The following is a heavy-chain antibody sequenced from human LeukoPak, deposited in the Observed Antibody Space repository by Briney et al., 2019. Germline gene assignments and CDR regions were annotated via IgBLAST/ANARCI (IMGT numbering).Heavy chain of an antibody. D-gene: IGHD3-22*01. J-gene: IGHJ4*02. V-gene: IGHV4-39*07. Sequence: PSETLSLTCTVSGGSISSSSYYWGWIRQPPGKGLEWIGSIYYSGSTNYNPSLKSRVTMSVDTSKNQFSLKLSSVTAADTAVYYCARGRGVKYYYDSSGYYLDYWGQGTLVTVSS. CDR3: ARGRGVKYYYDSSGYYLDY. CDR2: IYYSGST. CDR1: GGSISSSSYY.